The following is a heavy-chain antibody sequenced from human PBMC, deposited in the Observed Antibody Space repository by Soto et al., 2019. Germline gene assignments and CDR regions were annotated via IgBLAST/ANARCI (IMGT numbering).Heavy chain of an antibody. CDR2: IYHTGTT. D-gene: IGHD6-13*01. CDR3: AKISAGSTDETMFTVLDH. CDR1: GDSIRSSY. V-gene: IGHV4-59*03. J-gene: IGHJ4*02. Sequence: KPSETLSLTCTVSGDSIRSSYWTWIRQAPGRGLEWIGDIYHTGTTNYNPSLKSRVSISVDTSKNQFSLRLRSVTAADTAIYFCAKISAGSTDETMFTVLDHWGQGTLVTVSS.